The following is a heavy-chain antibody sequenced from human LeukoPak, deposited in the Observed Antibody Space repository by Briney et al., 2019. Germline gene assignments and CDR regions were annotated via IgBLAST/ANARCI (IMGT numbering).Heavy chain of an antibody. J-gene: IGHJ3*02. CDR2: ISGSGGST. CDR1: GFTFSSYA. CDR3: AKDLTYSSGWYRKGAFDI. Sequence: GGSLRLSCAASGFTFSSYAMSWVRQAPGKGLEWVSAISGSGGSTYYADSVKGRFTISRDNSKNKLYLQMNSLRAVDTALYYCAKDLTYSSGWYRKGAFDIWGQGTMVTVSS. D-gene: IGHD6-19*01. V-gene: IGHV3-23*01.